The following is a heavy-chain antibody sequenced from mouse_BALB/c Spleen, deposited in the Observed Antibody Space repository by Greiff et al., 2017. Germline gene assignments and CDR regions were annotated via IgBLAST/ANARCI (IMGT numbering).Heavy chain of an antibody. J-gene: IGHJ3*01. V-gene: IGHV2-2*02. D-gene: IGHD1-1*01. CDR3: ARQGYYGSSSWFAY. Sequence: VQLQESGPGLVQPSQSLSITCTVSGFSLTSYGVHWVRQSPGKGLEWLGVIWSGGSTDYNAAFISRLSISKDNSKSQVFFKMNSLQANDTAIYYCARQGYYGSSSWFAYWGQGTLVTVSA. CDR2: IWSGGST. CDR1: GFSLTSYG.